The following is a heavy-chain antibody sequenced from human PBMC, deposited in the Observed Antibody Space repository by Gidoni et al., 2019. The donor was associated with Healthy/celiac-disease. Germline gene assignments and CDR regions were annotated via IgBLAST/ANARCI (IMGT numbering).Heavy chain of an antibody. D-gene: IGHD2-2*01. J-gene: IGHJ5*02. Sequence: QVQLQQWGAGLFTPSETLSLPCAVYGGSFSGYYWSWIRQPPGKGLEWIGEINHSGSTNYNPSLKSRVTISVDTSKNQFSLKLSSVTAADTAVYYCARGRQYQLLSGGEFDPWGQGTLVTVSS. CDR2: INHSGST. CDR1: GGSFSGYY. CDR3: ARGRQYQLLSGGEFDP. V-gene: IGHV4-34*01.